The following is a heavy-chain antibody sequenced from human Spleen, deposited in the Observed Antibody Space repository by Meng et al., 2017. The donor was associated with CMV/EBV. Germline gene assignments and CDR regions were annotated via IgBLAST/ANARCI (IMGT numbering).Heavy chain of an antibody. CDR1: GYTFPSYG. V-gene: IGHV1-18*01. D-gene: IGHD6-6*01. J-gene: IGHJ4*02. CDR3: ARERRPEYSSTLDY. CDR2: ISAYNGNT. Sequence: VHAVQIGAEGKKPGGSVKVPCKASGYTFPSYGISWVRQAPGQGLEWMGWISAYNGNTNYAQKLQGRVTMTTDTSTSTAYMELRSLRSDDTAVYYCARERRPEYSSTLDYWGQGTLVTVSS.